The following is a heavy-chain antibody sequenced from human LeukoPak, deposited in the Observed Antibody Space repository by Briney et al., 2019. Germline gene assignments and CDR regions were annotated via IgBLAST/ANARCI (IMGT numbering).Heavy chain of an antibody. J-gene: IGHJ4*02. CDR3: ARDRRPSVYGGLDN. V-gene: IGHV4-39*02. D-gene: IGHD4/OR15-4a*01. Sequence: SETLSLTCTVSDGSIISSSYYWGWIRQPPGKGLEWIGSIYYSGSTYYNPSLKSRVTISVDTSKNQFSLKLSSVTAADTAVYYCARDRRPSVYGGLDNWGQGTLVTVSS. CDR2: IYYSGST. CDR1: DGSIISSSYY.